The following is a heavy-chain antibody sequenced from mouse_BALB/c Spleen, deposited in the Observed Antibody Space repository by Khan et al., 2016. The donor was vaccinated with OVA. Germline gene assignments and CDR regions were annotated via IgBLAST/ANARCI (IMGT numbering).Heavy chain of an antibody. CDR3: ARKNYYGYAMDY. V-gene: IGHV3-2*02. CDR1: GYSITSGYA. Sequence: EVQLQESGPGLVKPSQSLSLTCTVTGYSITSGYAWNWIRQFPGNKLEWMGYISYSGSTCNNPSLRSRISITRDTSKNQFFLQLNSVTTEDTATYYCARKNYYGYAMDYWGQGTSVTVSS. CDR2: ISYSGST. D-gene: IGHD1-1*01. J-gene: IGHJ4*01.